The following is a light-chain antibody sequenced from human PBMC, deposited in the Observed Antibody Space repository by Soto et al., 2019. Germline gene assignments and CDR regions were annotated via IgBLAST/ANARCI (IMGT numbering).Light chain of an antibody. CDR3: QQDNSYPLT. V-gene: IGKV1-5*01. Sequence: IPMTQSPSTLSPSLGDSVTITCRASQSIRRGLAWYQQKPGKAPEILIYNESRLEDGVPSRFSGSGSGREFTLTISRLQPDDFATYYCQQDNSYPLTCGQGTRLEIK. CDR2: NES. J-gene: IGKJ5*01. CDR1: QSIRRG.